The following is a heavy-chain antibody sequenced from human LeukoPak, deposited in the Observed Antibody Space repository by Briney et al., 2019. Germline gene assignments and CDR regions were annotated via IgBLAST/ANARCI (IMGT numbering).Heavy chain of an antibody. V-gene: IGHV3-7*01. CDR1: GFTFSDYW. J-gene: IGHJ5*02. CDR2: IKHDESEI. D-gene: IGHD6-19*01. Sequence: GGSLRLSCEASGFTFSDYWMSWVRQAPGTGPEWVASIKHDESEIFCVDSVKGRFTIARDNAKNSLYLQMNNLRVDDMAVYYCARVGGSGWNRGLNWMDPWGQGTLVTVSS. CDR3: ARVGGSGWNRGLNWMDP.